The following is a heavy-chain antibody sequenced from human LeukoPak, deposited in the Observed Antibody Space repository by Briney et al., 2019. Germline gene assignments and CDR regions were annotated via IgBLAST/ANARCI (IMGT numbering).Heavy chain of an antibody. CDR1: GFTVSSNY. J-gene: IGHJ4*02. Sequence: GGSLRLSCAASGFTVSSNYMSWVRQAPGKGLEWVSVIYSGGSTYYADSVKGRFTISRDNSKNTLYLQMKSLRAEDTAVYYYARERNLEIAVAGTIFNYWGQGTLVTVSS. CDR3: ARERNLEIAVAGTIFNY. D-gene: IGHD6-19*01. CDR2: IYSGGST. V-gene: IGHV3-66*01.